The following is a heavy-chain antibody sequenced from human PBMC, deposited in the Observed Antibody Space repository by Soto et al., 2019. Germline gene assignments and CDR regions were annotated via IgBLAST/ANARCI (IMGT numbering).Heavy chain of an antibody. CDR2: IYYSGNA. J-gene: IGHJ4*02. D-gene: IGHD6-13*01. CDR3: ARHKDTSSRYLLPDF. CDR1: GGSISSGSYY. V-gene: IGHV4-39*01. Sequence: SETLSLTCTVSGGSISSGSYYWGWVRQPPGKWLEWIGSIYYSGNAYYNPSLKSRVAVSVDTSKNQFSLKVTSVTATDTAVYYCARHKDTSSRYLLPDFWGQGTLVTVSS.